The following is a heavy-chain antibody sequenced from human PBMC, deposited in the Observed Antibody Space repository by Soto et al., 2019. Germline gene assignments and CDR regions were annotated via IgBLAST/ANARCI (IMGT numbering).Heavy chain of an antibody. Sequence: EVHLVESGGGLVQTGGSLRLSCAIFESTVSRDWMNWVRQAPGKGLEWVAHINQDGSEKYYVDSVKGRFTISRDNAKKPLYLPMNSLRPAATAMYSCSGGVGDAFWGQGTLVTVSS. CDR2: INQDGSEK. J-gene: IGHJ4*02. V-gene: IGHV3-7*04. D-gene: IGHD1-26*01. CDR1: ESTVSRDW. CDR3: SGGVGDAF.